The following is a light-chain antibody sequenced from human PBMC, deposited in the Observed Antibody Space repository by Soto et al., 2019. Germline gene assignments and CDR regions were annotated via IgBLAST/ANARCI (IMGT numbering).Light chain of an antibody. Sequence: IQLTQSPSSMSASVGDRVTISCRASQGIGFYLAWYQQKPGNAPKLLIYAASTLQSGVPSRFSGSGSGTEFTLTISSLQPDDFATYYCQHHNSYSEAFGQGTKVDIK. CDR2: AAS. CDR1: QGIGFY. V-gene: IGKV1-9*01. J-gene: IGKJ1*01. CDR3: QHHNSYSEA.